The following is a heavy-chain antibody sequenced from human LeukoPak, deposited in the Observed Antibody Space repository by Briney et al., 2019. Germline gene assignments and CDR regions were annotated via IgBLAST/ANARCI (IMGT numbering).Heavy chain of an antibody. Sequence: ASVKVSCKASGYSFTNYDINWVRQATGQGLEWMGWMNPKSGDTGYSQKFQGRVFITRDTSINTAYMELSSLGSDDTAVYYCARDNSVGDVAWWFDPWGQGTLVTVSS. CDR2: MNPKSGDT. D-gene: IGHD1-26*01. J-gene: IGHJ5*02. V-gene: IGHV1-8*03. CDR3: ARDNSVGDVAWWFDP. CDR1: GYSFTNYD.